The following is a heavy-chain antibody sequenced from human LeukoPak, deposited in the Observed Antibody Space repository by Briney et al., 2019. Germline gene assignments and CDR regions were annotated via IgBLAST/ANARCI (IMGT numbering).Heavy chain of an antibody. CDR1: GFTFNNYA. CDR3: ARTRPPLLYYYYYYMDV. J-gene: IGHJ6*03. Sequence: PGGSLRLSCAASGFTFNNYAMSWVRQAPGKGLEWVSSISSSSSYIYYADSVKGRFTISRDNAKNSLYLQMNSLRAEDTAVYYCARTRPPLLYYYYYYMDVWGKGTTVTVSS. CDR2: ISSSSSYI. V-gene: IGHV3-21*01. D-gene: IGHD1-26*01.